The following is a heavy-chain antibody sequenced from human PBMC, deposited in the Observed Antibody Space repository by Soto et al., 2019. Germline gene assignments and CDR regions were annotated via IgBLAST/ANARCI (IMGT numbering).Heavy chain of an antibody. D-gene: IGHD2-8*02. V-gene: IGHV5-51*01. J-gene: IGHJ4*02. CDR2: IYPDYADT. CDR3: ATSIYGTGGDSSDY. CDR1: GYTFTNYW. Sequence: GESLKISCKASGYTFTNYWIAWVRQVSGKGLEWVGVIYPDYADTTYGPTFQGQVTISADKSLNTAYFQWSSLEVSDTARYFCATSIYGTGGDSSDYCGQRTPVTVSS.